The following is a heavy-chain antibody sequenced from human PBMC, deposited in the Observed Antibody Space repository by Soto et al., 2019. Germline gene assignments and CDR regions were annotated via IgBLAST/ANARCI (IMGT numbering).Heavy chain of an antibody. CDR2: ISSSGDNT. V-gene: IGHV3-23*01. CDR3: AKSYGSGSLAPNWFDP. D-gene: IGHD3-10*01. Sequence: GGSLRLSCATSGFTFTNYAMSWVRQAPGKGLEWVSLISSSGDNTYYADSVKGRFTISRDNSKNTLFLQINSLRLEDTAVYYCAKSYGSGSLAPNWFDPWGQGXLVTVYS. CDR1: GFTFTNYA. J-gene: IGHJ5*02.